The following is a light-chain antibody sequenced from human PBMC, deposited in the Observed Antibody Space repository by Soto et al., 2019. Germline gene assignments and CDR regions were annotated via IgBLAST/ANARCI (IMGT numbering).Light chain of an antibody. CDR2: SSN. J-gene: IGLJ2*01. CDR1: SSSIGSNT. V-gene: IGLV1-44*01. Sequence: QAVVTQPPSASGTPGQRVTISCSGSSSSIGSNTVNWYKQLPGTAPKLLIHSSNQRPSGVPDRISGFKSGTSASLAISGLQSEDEADYFCATWDDNLSGVVFGGGTKLTVL. CDR3: ATWDDNLSGVV.